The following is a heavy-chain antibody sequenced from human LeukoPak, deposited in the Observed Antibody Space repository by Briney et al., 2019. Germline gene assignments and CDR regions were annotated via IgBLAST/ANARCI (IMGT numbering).Heavy chain of an antibody. Sequence: NPSETLSLTCTVSGSSISSYYWSWIRQPAGKGLEWIGRIYTSGSTNYNPSLKSRVTMSVDTSKNQFSLKLSSVTAADTAVYYCARESVVLMVYAMGWSGWFDPWGQGTLVTVSS. D-gene: IGHD2-8*01. CDR1: GSSISSYY. CDR2: IYTSGST. V-gene: IGHV4-4*07. CDR3: ARESVVLMVYAMGWSGWFDP. J-gene: IGHJ5*02.